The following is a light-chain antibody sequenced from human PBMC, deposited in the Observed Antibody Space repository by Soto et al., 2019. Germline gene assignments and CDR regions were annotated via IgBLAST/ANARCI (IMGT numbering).Light chain of an antibody. Sequence: DIQMTQSPSTLSASVGDRVTITCRANENINVWLAWYQQKPGKAPKLLIYRASSLVSGVPSRFSGSGSGTEFTLAISSLQPDDFATYYCQRYNCHLWTFGQGPKVEIK. V-gene: IGKV1-5*03. CDR3: QRYNCHLWT. CDR2: RAS. CDR1: ENINVW. J-gene: IGKJ1*01.